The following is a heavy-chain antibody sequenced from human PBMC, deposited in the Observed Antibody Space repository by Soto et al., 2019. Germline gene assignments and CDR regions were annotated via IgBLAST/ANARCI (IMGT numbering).Heavy chain of an antibody. Sequence: QVQLVESGGGVVQPGRSLRLSCAASGFTFRSYGMHWVRQAPGKGLEWVTGISYDGSNIIYADSVKGRFTISRDNSKSTLYLQMYSLRAEDTAVYYCAKEATGAAFEHWGQGTLVTVSS. CDR2: ISYDGSNI. CDR1: GFTFRSYG. CDR3: AKEATGAAFEH. D-gene: IGHD1-26*01. V-gene: IGHV3-30*18. J-gene: IGHJ4*02.